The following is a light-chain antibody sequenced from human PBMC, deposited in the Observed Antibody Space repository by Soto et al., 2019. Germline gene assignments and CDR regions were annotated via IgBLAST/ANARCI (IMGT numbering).Light chain of an antibody. J-gene: IGKJ5*01. V-gene: IGKV3-20*01. CDR3: QQYGSSPIT. CDR2: GAS. Sequence: EIVLTQSPGTLSLYPGERATLSCRASPSVTNYLAWYQQKPGQAPRLVIYGASSRATGIPDRFSGSGSGTDFTLTISRLEPEDFAVYYCQQYGSSPITFGQGTRLEI. CDR1: PSVTNY.